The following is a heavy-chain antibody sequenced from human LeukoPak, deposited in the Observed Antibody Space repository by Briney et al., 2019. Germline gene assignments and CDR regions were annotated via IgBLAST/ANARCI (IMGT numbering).Heavy chain of an antibody. CDR2: INHSGST. D-gene: IGHD3-16*02. V-gene: IGHV4-34*01. CDR3: ARGGYDCVWGSYRLNWFDP. CDR1: GGSFSGYY. Sequence: SETLSLTCAVYGGSFSGYYWSWIRQPPGKGLEWIGEINHSGSTNYNPSLKSRVTISVDTSKNQFSLKLSSVTAADTAVYYCARGGYDCVWGSYRLNWFDPWGQGTLVTVSS. J-gene: IGHJ5*02.